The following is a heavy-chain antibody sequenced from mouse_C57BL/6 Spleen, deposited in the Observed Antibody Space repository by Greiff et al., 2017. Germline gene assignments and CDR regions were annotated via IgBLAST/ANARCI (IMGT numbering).Heavy chain of an antibody. Sequence: VQLQQSGPELVKPGASVKISCKASGYAFSSSWMNWVKQRPGKGLEWIGRIYPGDGDTNYNGKCKGKATLTADKSSSTAYMQLSSLTSEDSAVYFCARDGSSHYYAMDYWGQGTSVTVSS. CDR3: ARDGSSHYYAMDY. D-gene: IGHD1-1*01. V-gene: IGHV1-82*01. CDR2: IYPGDGDT. J-gene: IGHJ4*01. CDR1: GYAFSSSW.